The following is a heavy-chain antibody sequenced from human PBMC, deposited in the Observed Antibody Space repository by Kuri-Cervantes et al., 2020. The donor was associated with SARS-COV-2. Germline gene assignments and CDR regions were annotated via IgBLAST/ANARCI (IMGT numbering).Heavy chain of an antibody. J-gene: IGHJ6*03. D-gene: IGHD1-1*01. CDR2: INHSGST. CDR3: ARGGELERRYYYYYMDV. V-gene: IGHV4-34*01. CDR1: GGSISSHY. Sequence: ESLKISCTVSGGSISSHYWSWIRQPPGKGLEWIGEINHSGSTNYNPSLKSRVTISVDTSKNQFSLKLSSVTAADTAVYYCARGGELERRYYYYYMDVWGKGTTVTVSS.